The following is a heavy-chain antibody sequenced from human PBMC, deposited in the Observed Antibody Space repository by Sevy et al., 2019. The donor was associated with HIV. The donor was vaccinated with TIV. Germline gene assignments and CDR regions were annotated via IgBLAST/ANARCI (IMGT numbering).Heavy chain of an antibody. Sequence: GGSLGLSCSGSGFIFSDYYMSWIRQAPGRGLEWVSYISGSGITYYADSVEGQFTISRDNARNSLYLQMNSLRADDTAVYYCARDPLLGIAREVARGGYWGQGTLVTVSS. V-gene: IGHV3-11*01. CDR3: ARDPLLGIAREVARGGY. CDR1: GFIFSDYY. CDR2: ISGSGIT. J-gene: IGHJ4*02. D-gene: IGHD2-2*03.